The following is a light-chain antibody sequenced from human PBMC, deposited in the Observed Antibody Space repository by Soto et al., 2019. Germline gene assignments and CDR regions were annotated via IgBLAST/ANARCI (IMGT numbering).Light chain of an antibody. Sequence: QSVLTQPASVSGSLGQSITISCTGTRTDIGGYNYVSWYQQYPGKAPKLVICEVTSRPSGISDRFSGSKSGNTASLTISGLQAEDEADYFYTSYTNSMAYILFGGGPKLTVL. J-gene: IGLJ2*01. V-gene: IGLV2-14*01. CDR2: EVT. CDR1: RTDIGGYNY. CDR3: TSYTNSMAYIL.